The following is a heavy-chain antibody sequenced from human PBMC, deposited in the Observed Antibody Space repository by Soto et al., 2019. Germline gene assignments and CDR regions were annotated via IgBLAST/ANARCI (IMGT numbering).Heavy chain of an antibody. CDR1: GGTLSSSP. Sequence: QAQLVQSVAEVKKPGSSVRGSCQASGGTLSSSPVISWERQAPGQGLEWRGGIVPISGTVNYAQMLQGRVTITAYESTNTVYMDFHRLRSEDTAVYYCARGGFSGSDFADWGQGTLVTVSS. D-gene: IGHD1-26*01. CDR2: IVPISGTV. CDR3: ARGGFSGSDFAD. V-gene: IGHV1-69*01. J-gene: IGHJ4*02.